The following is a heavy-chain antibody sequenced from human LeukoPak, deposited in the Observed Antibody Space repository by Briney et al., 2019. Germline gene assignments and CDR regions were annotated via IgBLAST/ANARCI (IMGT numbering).Heavy chain of an antibody. Sequence: ASVKVSCKASGYTFTGYYVHWVRQAPGQGLEWMGWISPNRGGTNYAPKFQGRVTMPSDTSINTAYMELSRLTSDDTAAYYCARDVLVGGSHKFDYWGQGTLVTVSS. CDR2: ISPNRGGT. CDR3: ARDVLVGGSHKFDY. CDR1: GYTFTGYY. V-gene: IGHV1-2*02. J-gene: IGHJ4*02. D-gene: IGHD3-10*01.